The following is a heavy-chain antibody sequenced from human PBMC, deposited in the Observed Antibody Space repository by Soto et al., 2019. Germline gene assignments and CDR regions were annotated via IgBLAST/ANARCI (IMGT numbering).Heavy chain of an antibody. CDR1: GGSISSSNW. CDR2: IYHSGST. Sequence: QVQLQESGPGLVKPSGTLSLTCAVSGGSISSSNWWSWVRQTPGKGLEWIGEIYHSGSTNYNPSLKSRFTRSVDKSKNQLSLKLSSVSAADTALYYWARERAFGESSPGYYYYGMDVWGQGTTVTVSS. V-gene: IGHV4-4*02. J-gene: IGHJ6*02. CDR3: ARERAFGESSPGYYYYGMDV. D-gene: IGHD3-10*01.